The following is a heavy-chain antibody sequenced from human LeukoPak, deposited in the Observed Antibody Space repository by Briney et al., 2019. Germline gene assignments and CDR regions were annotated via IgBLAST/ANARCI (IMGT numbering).Heavy chain of an antibody. V-gene: IGHV3-21*01. CDR1: GFTLSNYD. Sequence: GGSLRLSCAASGFTLSNYDMNWVRQAPGKGLEWVSSISTSSRYIYYKDSVRGRFTISRDDAKNSLHLEMNSLRAEDTAVYYGARADCSSSTCYLRRSWFDPWGQGTLVTVSS. CDR2: ISTSSRYI. J-gene: IGHJ5*02. D-gene: IGHD2-2*01. CDR3: ARADCSSSTCYLRRSWFDP.